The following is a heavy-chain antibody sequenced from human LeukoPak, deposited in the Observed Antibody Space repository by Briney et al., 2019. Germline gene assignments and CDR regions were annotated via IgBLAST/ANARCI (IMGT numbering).Heavy chain of an antibody. D-gene: IGHD5-24*01. CDR2: ISGSGGTT. CDR3: AREERDGYNYYWYFDL. Sequence: GGSLRLSCAASGFTFSSYGMRWVRQAPGKGLEWVSAISGSGGTTYYADSVKGRFTISRDNSKKTMYLQMKSLRAEDTAVYYCAREERDGYNYYWYFDLWGRGTLVTVSS. J-gene: IGHJ2*01. V-gene: IGHV3-23*01. CDR1: GFTFSSYG.